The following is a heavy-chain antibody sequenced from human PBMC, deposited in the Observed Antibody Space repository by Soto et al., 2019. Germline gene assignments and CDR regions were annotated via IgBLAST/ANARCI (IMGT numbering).Heavy chain of an antibody. V-gene: IGHV3-30*18. CDR1: GFTFSSYG. Sequence: GGSLRLSCAASGFTFSSYGMHWVRQAPGKGLEWVAVISYDGSNKYYADSVKGRFTISRDNSKNTLYLQMNSLRAEDTAVYYCAKTWAHEGYYYYGMDVWGQGTTVTVSS. CDR3: AKTWAHEGYYYYGMDV. D-gene: IGHD7-27*01. J-gene: IGHJ6*02. CDR2: ISYDGSNK.